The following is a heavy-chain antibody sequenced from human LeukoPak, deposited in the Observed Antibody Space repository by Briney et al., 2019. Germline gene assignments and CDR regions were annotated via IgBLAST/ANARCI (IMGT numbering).Heavy chain of an antibody. D-gene: IGHD1-1*01. V-gene: IGHV3-53*05. Sequence: GGSLRLSCAASGFTVSSNYMSWVRQAPGKGLKWVSVIYSGGSTYYADSVKGRFTISRDNSKNTLYLQMNSLRAEDTAVYYCSRELHNMNDPAFDIWGQGTMVTVSS. CDR2: IYSGGST. CDR1: GFTVSSNY. CDR3: SRELHNMNDPAFDI. J-gene: IGHJ3*02.